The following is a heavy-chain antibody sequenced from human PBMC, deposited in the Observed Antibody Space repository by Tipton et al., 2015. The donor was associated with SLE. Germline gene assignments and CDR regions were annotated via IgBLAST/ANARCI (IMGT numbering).Heavy chain of an antibody. Sequence: TLSLTCTVSGDSISSGGYFWSWIRQHPGKGLEWIGYIYHSGSTFYSPSLRSRVTISVDTSKNQFSLRLISVTAADTAVYYCARVDGAYDQYYLDYWGQGTLVTVSS. CDR1: GDSISSGGYF. D-gene: IGHD4-17*01. V-gene: IGHV4-31*03. CDR3: ARVDGAYDQYYLDY. CDR2: IYHSGST. J-gene: IGHJ4*02.